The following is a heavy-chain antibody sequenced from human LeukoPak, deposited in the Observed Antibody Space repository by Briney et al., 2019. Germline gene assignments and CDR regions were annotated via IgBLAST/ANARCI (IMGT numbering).Heavy chain of an antibody. CDR2: IEHSGSA. D-gene: IGHD3-16*02. V-gene: IGHV4-38-2*01. CDR3: ARGPYYDYVWGSYRSPGFDY. J-gene: IGHJ4*02. CDR1: GYSISSGYY. Sequence: SETLSLTCAVSGYSISSGYYGGWIRQPPGKGLEWIGSIEHSGSADYNRSLKSRVPISVDTSKNQFSLTLSSVTAADTAVYYCARGPYYDYVWGSYRSPGFDYWGQGTLVTVSS.